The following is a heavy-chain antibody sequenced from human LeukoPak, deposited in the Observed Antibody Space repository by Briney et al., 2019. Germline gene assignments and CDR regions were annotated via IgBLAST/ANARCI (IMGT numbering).Heavy chain of an antibody. CDR1: GFTFGDYA. J-gene: IGHJ4*02. Sequence: PGGSLRLSCTASGFTFGDYAMSWVRQAPGKGLEWVGFIRSKAYGGTTEYAASVKGRFTISRDDSKNTLYLQMNSLKTEDTAVYYCTTFDYWGQGTLVTVSS. CDR3: TTFDY. CDR2: IRSKAYGGTT. V-gene: IGHV3-49*04.